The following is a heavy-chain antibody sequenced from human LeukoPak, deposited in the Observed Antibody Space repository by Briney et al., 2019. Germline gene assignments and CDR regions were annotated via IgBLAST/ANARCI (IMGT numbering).Heavy chain of an antibody. CDR1: GFTFRNYN. CDR2: ISSSSSYI. V-gene: IGHV3-21*01. Sequence: GGSLRLSCAASGFTFRNYNMNWVRQAPGQGLEWVSSISSSSSYIHYADSVKGRFTISRDDAKNSLYLQMNSLRAEDTAVYWCARDYIAYDPLDYWGQGTLVTVSS. CDR3: ARDYIAYDPLDY. J-gene: IGHJ4*02. D-gene: IGHD3-3*01.